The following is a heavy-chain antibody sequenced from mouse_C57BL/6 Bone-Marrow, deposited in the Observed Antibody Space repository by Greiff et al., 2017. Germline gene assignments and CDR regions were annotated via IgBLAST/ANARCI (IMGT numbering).Heavy chain of an antibody. V-gene: IGHV1-54*01. J-gene: IGHJ3*01. D-gene: IGHD4-1*01. CDR2: INPGSGGT. CDR1: GYAFTNYL. CDR3: ARSKNWDSWCAY. Sequence: QVHVKQSGAELVRPGTSVKVSCKASGYAFTNYLIEWVKQRPGQGLEWIGVINPGSGGTNYNEKLKGKATLTADKSSSTAYMQLSSLTSEDSAVYFCARSKNWDSWCAYWGQGTLVTVSA.